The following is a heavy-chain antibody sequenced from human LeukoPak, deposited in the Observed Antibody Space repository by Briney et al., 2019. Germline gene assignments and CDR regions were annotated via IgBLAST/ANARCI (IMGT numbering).Heavy chain of an antibody. V-gene: IGHV4-38-2*01. CDR2: MDHSGSK. Sequence: SDTQSLTYAVSGYSISSGYYWGWIRQPPGKGLEWIGSMDHSGSKYHNPSLESRVTISVDTSKNQFSLKLNSVTAADTAVYYCARADNIVGTTAFDYWGQGTLVTVSS. CDR1: GYSISSGYY. J-gene: IGHJ4*02. D-gene: IGHD1-26*01. CDR3: ARADNIVGTTAFDY.